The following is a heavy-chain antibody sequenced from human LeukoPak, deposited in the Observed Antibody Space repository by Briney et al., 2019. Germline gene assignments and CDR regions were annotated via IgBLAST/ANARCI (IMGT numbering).Heavy chain of an antibody. D-gene: IGHD1-26*01. CDR1: SGSISSYY. J-gene: IGHJ3*02. Sequence: KPSETLSLTCNVSSGSISSYYWSWIRQPPGKGLEWIGYMYYSGNTNYNPSLKSRVTTSVDSSKNQFSLKLSSVTAADTAVYYCARHTLVGARNAFDIWGQGTMVTVSS. V-gene: IGHV4-59*08. CDR3: ARHTLVGARNAFDI. CDR2: MYYSGNT.